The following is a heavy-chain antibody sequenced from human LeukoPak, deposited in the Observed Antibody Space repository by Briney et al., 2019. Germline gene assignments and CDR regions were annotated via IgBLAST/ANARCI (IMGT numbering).Heavy chain of an antibody. D-gene: IGHD6-19*01. CDR2: ISGSGGTT. CDR3: AKSKGYSSGWYEYFQH. V-gene: IGHV3-23*01. Sequence: GGSLRLSCAASGFTFSSYAMSWVRQVPGKGLEWVSAISGSGGTTYYADSVKGRFTISRDNSKNTLYLQMNSLRAEDTAVYYCAKSKGYSSGWYEYFQHWGQGTLVTVSS. J-gene: IGHJ1*01. CDR1: GFTFSSYA.